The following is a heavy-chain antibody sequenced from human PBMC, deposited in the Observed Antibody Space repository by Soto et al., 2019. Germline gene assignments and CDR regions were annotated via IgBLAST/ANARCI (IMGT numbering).Heavy chain of an antibody. CDR2: ISGSGGST. Sequence: EVQLLESGGGLVQPGGSLRLSCAASGFTFSSYAMSWVRQAPGKGLEWVSAISGSGGSTYYADSVKGRFTISRDNSKNTLYLQMNSLRAEDTAVYYCTKDVGGDRSGGSCYSLSRNYYYMDAWGKGTTVTVSS. V-gene: IGHV3-23*01. D-gene: IGHD2-15*01. CDR3: TKDVGGDRSGGSCYSLSRNYYYMDA. J-gene: IGHJ6*03. CDR1: GFTFSSYA.